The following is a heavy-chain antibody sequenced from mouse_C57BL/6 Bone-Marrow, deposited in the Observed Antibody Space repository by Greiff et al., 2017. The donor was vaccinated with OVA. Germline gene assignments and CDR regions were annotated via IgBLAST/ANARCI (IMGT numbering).Heavy chain of an antibody. D-gene: IGHD1-1*01. CDR2: IDPSDSYT. J-gene: IGHJ1*03. CDR1: GYTFTSYW. V-gene: IGHV1-69*01. Sequence: QVHVKQPGAELVMPGASVKLSCKASGYTFTSYWMHWVKQRPGQGLEWIGEIDPSDSYTNYNQKFKGKSTLTVDKSSSTAYMPLSSLTSEDSAVYYCARSAYGSPWYFDVWGTGTTVTVSS. CDR3: ARSAYGSPWYFDV.